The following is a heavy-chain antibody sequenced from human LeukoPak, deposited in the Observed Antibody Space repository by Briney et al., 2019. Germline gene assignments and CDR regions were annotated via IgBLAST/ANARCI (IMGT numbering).Heavy chain of an antibody. CDR3: ARGVIVVVPAATLDY. J-gene: IGHJ4*02. CDR1: GYTFTSYG. D-gene: IGHD2-2*01. CDR2: ISAYNGNT. Sequence: GASVKVSCKASGYTFTSYGISWVRQAPGQGLEWMGWISAYNGNTNYAQKLQGRVTMTRDTSISTAYMELSRLRSDDTAVYYCARGVIVVVPAATLDYWGQGTLVTVSS. V-gene: IGHV1-18*01.